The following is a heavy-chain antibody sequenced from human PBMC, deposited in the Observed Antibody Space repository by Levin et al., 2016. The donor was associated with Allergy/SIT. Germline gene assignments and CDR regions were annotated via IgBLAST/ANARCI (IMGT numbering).Heavy chain of an antibody. J-gene: IGHJ5*02. Sequence: GGSLRLSCKGSGYSFTSYWISWVRQMPGKGLEWMGRIDPSDSYTNYSPSFQGHVTISADKSISTAYLQWSSLKASDTAMYYCARHTLDVAVTGYCSSTSCYKEEVGWFDPWGQGTLVTVSS. V-gene: IGHV5-10-1*01. CDR1: GYSFTSYW. D-gene: IGHD2-2*02. CDR3: ARHTLDVAVTGYCSSTSCYKEEVGWFDP. CDR2: IDPSDSYT.